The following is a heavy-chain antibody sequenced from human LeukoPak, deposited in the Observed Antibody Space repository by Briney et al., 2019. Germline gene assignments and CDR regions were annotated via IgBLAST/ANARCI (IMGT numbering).Heavy chain of an antibody. J-gene: IGHJ1*01. Sequence: ASVKVSCKASGYTFTGYYVHWVRQAPGQGLEWMGWINPNSGGTNYAQKFQGRVTMTRDTSISTAYMELSRLRSDDTAVYYCARDYYDTPFGEGYFQHWGQGTLVTVSS. V-gene: IGHV1-2*02. CDR3: ARDYYDTPFGEGYFQH. CDR2: INPNSGGT. D-gene: IGHD3-22*01. CDR1: GYTFTGYY.